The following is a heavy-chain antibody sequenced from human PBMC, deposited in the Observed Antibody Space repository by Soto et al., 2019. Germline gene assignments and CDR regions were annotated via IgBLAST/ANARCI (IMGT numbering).Heavy chain of an antibody. Sequence: QVQLVESGGGVVQPGRSLRLSCAASGFTFSSYGMHWVRQAPGTGLEWVAVISYDGSNKYYADSVKGRFTISRDNSKNTRYLQMNILRAEDTAVYYCAKAGWSAGPLDYWGQGTLVTVSS. J-gene: IGHJ4*02. CDR2: ISYDGSNK. D-gene: IGHD2-15*01. V-gene: IGHV3-30*18. CDR1: GFTFSSYG. CDR3: AKAGWSAGPLDY.